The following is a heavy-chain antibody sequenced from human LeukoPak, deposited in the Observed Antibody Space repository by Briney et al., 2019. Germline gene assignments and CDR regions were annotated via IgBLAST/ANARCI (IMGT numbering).Heavy chain of an antibody. CDR3: AKDAGGFYYYDSSTTNHYFDY. D-gene: IGHD3-22*01. J-gene: IGHJ4*02. Sequence: GGSLRLSCAASGFTFSSYAMHWVRQAPGKGLEWVAVISYDGSNKYYADSVKGRFTISRDNSKNTLYLQMNSLRAEDTAVYYCAKDAGGFYYYDSSTTNHYFDYWGQGTLVTVSS. CDR2: ISYDGSNK. CDR1: GFTFSSYA. V-gene: IGHV3-30-3*01.